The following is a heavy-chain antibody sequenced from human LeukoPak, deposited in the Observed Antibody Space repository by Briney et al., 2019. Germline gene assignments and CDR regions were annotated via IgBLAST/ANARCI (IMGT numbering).Heavy chain of an antibody. CDR2: ISYDGSNK. CDR1: GFTFSSYG. V-gene: IGHV3-30*18. J-gene: IGHJ4*02. CDR3: AKDLKTIPYYFDY. D-gene: IGHD3-3*01. Sequence: GGSLRLSCAASGFTFSSYGMHWVRQAPGKGLEWVAVISYDGSNKYYADSVKGRFTISRDNSKNTLYLQMNSLRAEDTAVYYCAKDLKTIPYYFDYWGQGTLVTVSS.